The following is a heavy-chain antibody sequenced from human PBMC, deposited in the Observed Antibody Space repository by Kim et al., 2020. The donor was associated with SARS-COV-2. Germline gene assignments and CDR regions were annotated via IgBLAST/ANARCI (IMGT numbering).Heavy chain of an antibody. CDR1: GGSISSYY. D-gene: IGHD2-2*01. Sequence: SETLSLTCTVSGGSISSYYWSWIRQPPGKGLEWIGYIYYSGSTNYNPSLKSRVTISVDTSKNQFSLKLSSVTAADTAVYYCARVKTWRYCSSTSCPGGWFDPWGQGTLVTVSS. CDR2: IYYSGST. CDR3: ARVKTWRYCSSTSCPGGWFDP. V-gene: IGHV4-59*13. J-gene: IGHJ5*02.